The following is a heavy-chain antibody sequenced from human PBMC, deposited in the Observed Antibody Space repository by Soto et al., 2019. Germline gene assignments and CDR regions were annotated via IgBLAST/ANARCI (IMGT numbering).Heavy chain of an antibody. CDR2: IKGDGSEK. J-gene: IGHJ6*02. V-gene: IGHV3-7*01. Sequence: QSGGSLRLSCVASGFTFSNFWMSWVRQAPGKGLEWVANIKGDGSEKRYADSVKGRLTISRDNAKNSVSLQMNSLRVEDTALYYCGRDEVRNGVGVWGPGTTVTVSS. CDR1: GFTFSNFW. CDR3: GRDEVRNGVGV.